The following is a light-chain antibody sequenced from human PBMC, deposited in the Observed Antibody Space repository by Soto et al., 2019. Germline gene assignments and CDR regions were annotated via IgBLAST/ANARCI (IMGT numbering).Light chain of an antibody. V-gene: IGKV1-9*01. CDR2: AAS. CDR1: QGISSY. CDR3: QQLNSYLRFT. Sequence: IPLTQSPSSLSASVGDRVTITCRASQGISSYLAWYQQKPGKAPKLLIYAASTLQSGVPSRFSGSGSGTDFTLTISSLQPEDFATYYCQQLNSYLRFTFGPGTKVDIK. J-gene: IGKJ3*01.